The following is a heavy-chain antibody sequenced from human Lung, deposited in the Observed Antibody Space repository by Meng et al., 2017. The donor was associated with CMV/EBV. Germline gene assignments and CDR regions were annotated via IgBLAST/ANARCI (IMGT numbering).Heavy chain of an antibody. Sequence: GESLKISCAASGFRFDDYGMHWVRQTPGKGLEWVANIRFDGTNKYHADSVKGRFTISRDNSKNTLYLQMNSLRAEDTAVYYCAKRGDSSGTYAMDVWGQGHXVTV. J-gene: IGHJ6*02. D-gene: IGHD3-22*01. CDR1: GFRFDDYG. CDR3: AKRGDSSGTYAMDV. CDR2: IRFDGTNK. V-gene: IGHV3-30*02.